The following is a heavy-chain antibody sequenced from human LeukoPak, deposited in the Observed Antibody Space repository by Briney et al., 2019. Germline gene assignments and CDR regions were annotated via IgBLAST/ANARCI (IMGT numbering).Heavy chain of an antibody. J-gene: IGHJ5*02. CDR2: ISSSGSAV. CDR1: RFTFSSYS. CDR3: ARAPSGSYSRFDP. D-gene: IGHD1-26*01. V-gene: IGHV3-48*01. Sequence: PGGSLRLSCAASRFTFSSYSMNWVRQAPGKGLEWVSYISSSGSAVDYADSVKGRFTISRDNAKNSLYLQMNSLRAEDTAVYHCARAPSGSYSRFDPWGQGTLVTVSS.